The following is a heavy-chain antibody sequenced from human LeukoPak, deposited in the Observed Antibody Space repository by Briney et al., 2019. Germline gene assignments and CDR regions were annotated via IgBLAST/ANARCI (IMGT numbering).Heavy chain of an antibody. CDR2: IYPGDSDT. D-gene: IGHD5-24*01. V-gene: IGHV5-51*01. Sequence: GGSLKISCKGSGYSFTSYWIGWVRQMPGKGLGWMGIIYPGDSDTRYSPSFQGQVTISADKSNSTAYLQWSSLKASDTAMYYCASQRWLQSRAAFDIWGQGTMVTVSS. CDR3: ASQRWLQSRAAFDI. CDR1: GYSFTSYW. J-gene: IGHJ3*02.